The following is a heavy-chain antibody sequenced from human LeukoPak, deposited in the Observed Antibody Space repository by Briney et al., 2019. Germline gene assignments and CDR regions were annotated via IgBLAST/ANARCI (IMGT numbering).Heavy chain of an antibody. CDR2: IYHSGTT. Sequence: SETLSLTCTVSGGSISDYYWSWIRQSPGKGLEWIGYIYHSGTTNYNPSLKSRVTISVDTSKNQFSLKLSSVTAADTAVYYCARVALYCGGDCDAFDIWGQGTMVTVSS. CDR3: ARVALYCGGDCDAFDI. V-gene: IGHV4-59*08. D-gene: IGHD2-21*01. J-gene: IGHJ3*02. CDR1: GGSISDYY.